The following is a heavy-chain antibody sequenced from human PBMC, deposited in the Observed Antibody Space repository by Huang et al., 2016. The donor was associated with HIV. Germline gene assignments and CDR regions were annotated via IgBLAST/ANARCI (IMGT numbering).Heavy chain of an antibody. CDR3: ATDLGGYSFDY. CDR1: GFSFSHYG. CDR2: IRFDGGNK. V-gene: IGHV3-30*02. J-gene: IGHJ4*02. Sequence: QEQLVESGGGVVKPGGSLRLSFATSGFSFSHYGMHWVRQAPGKGLEWVAFIRFDGGNKHYADSAKGRFTISRDNSKKMLFLEMNSLRGDDTAFYYCATDLGGYSFDYWGQGALVSVSS. D-gene: IGHD2-21*02.